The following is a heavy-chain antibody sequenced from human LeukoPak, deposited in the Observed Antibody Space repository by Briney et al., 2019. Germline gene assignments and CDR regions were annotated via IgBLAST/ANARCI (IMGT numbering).Heavy chain of an antibody. V-gene: IGHV1-8*03. CDR1: GYTFTSYD. Sequence: ASVKVSCKASGYTFTSYDINWVRQATGQGLEWMGWMNPNSGNTGYAQKFQGRVTITRNTSISTAYMELSSLRSEDTAVYYCARGRAWLLWFGDQRANDAFDIWGQGTMVTVSS. CDR3: ARGRAWLLWFGDQRANDAFDI. J-gene: IGHJ3*02. CDR2: MNPNSGNT. D-gene: IGHD3-10*01.